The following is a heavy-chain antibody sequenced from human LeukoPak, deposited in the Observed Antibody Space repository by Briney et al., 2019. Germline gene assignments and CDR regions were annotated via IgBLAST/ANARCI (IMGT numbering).Heavy chain of an antibody. CDR1: GFTVSSNY. Sequence: GGSLRLSCAASGFTVSSNYMSWVRQAPGKGLEWVSIIYSGGNTYYADSVKGRFTISRDNSKNTLYLQMNSLRAEDTAVYYCAKIVAVAYYFDYWGQGTLVTVSS. CDR3: AKIVAVAYYFDY. CDR2: IYSGGNT. V-gene: IGHV3-53*01. D-gene: IGHD6-19*01. J-gene: IGHJ4*02.